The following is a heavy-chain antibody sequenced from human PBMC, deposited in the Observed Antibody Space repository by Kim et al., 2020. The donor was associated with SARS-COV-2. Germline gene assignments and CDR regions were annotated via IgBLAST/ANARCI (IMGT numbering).Heavy chain of an antibody. Sequence: YTPSLKSRVTISVDTSKTQFSLKLSSVTAADTAVYYCARHSSTVTTPFDYWGQGTLVTVSS. CDR3: ARHSSTVTTPFDY. J-gene: IGHJ4*02. V-gene: IGHV4-39*01. D-gene: IGHD4-4*01.